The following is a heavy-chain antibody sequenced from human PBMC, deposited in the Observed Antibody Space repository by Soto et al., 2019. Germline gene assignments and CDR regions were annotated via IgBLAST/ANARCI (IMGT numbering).Heavy chain of an antibody. Sequence: HVQLVQSGAEVKKPGSSVKVSCKASAGTFSSYTISWVRQAPGHGLEWMGRIIPILGIANYAQKFQVRVTITADKSRSTAYMTLSSLRSEDTAVYYCARGPGGSYDYWGRGTLVTVSS. CDR3: ARGPGGSYDY. CDR1: AGTFSSYT. D-gene: IGHD1-26*01. J-gene: IGHJ4*02. V-gene: IGHV1-69*02. CDR2: IIPILGIA.